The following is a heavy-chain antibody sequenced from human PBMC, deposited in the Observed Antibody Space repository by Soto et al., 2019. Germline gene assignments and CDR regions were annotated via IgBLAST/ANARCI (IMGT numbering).Heavy chain of an antibody. J-gene: IGHJ5*02. CDR3: AGGGELGGLIALCP. D-gene: IGHD2-21*01. V-gene: IGHV1-69*01. Sequence: QVHLVQSGAEVKKPGSSVKVSCRASGGTFNTYGFNWVRQAPGQGLEWMGGIIPLFGTTTYAQNFQGRVTISAEQSTNTGFMGDGGLKFGDTGVFFLAGGGELGGLIALCPWGQGNPVTVSS. CDR1: GGTFNTYG. CDR2: IIPLFGTT.